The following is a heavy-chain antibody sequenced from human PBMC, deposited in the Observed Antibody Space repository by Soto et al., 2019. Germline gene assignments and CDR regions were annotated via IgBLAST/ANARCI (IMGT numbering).Heavy chain of an antibody. Sequence: SETLSLTCAFSGGSISSGGYSWSWIRQPPGKGLEWIGYIYHSGSTYYNPSLKSRVTISVDRSKNQFSLKLSSVTAADTAVYYCARDAAPFDWLPTGYDAFDIWGQGTMVTVSS. V-gene: IGHV4-30-2*01. J-gene: IGHJ3*02. CDR2: IYHSGST. CDR3: ARDAAPFDWLPTGYDAFDI. CDR1: GGSISSGGYS. D-gene: IGHD3-9*01.